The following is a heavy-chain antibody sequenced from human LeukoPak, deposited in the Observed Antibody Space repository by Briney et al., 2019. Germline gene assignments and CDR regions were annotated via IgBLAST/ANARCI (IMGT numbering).Heavy chain of an antibody. CDR3: ARVAHPGGVSYYGSGYDAFDI. CDR2: IYTIVST. Sequence: PSETLSLTCTVSGGSINIYYWSWIRQPAGKGLEWIGRIYTIVSTNYNPSLKSRVTMSVDTSKNQFSLKLSSVTAADTAVYYCARVAHPGGVSYYGSGYDAFDIWGQGTMVTVSS. V-gene: IGHV4-4*07. CDR1: GGSINIYY. J-gene: IGHJ3*02. D-gene: IGHD3-10*01.